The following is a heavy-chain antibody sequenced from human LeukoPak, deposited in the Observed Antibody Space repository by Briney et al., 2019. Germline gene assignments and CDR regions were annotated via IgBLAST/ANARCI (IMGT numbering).Heavy chain of an antibody. CDR3: ARDNSVRDEAWWFNP. Sequence: ASVKVSCKASGYTFTNYDINWVRQATGQGLEWMGWMNPNSGNTGYAQKFQGRVTITRNTSVSTAYMELSSLRSEDTAVYYCARDNSVRDEAWWFNPWGQGTLVTVSS. J-gene: IGHJ5*02. D-gene: IGHD5-24*01. CDR1: GYTFTNYD. CDR2: MNPNSGNT. V-gene: IGHV1-8*03.